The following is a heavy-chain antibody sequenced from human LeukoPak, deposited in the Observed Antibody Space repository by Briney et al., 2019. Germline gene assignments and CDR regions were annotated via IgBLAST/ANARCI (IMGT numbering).Heavy chain of an antibody. Sequence: GASVKVSCKPSGYTFTDYYIHWVRQAPGPGLEWMGWINPDSGDTNYAQKFQGRVTMTRDTSTSTVYMELSSLRSEDTAVYYCAREGGGGIDIEPSFDYWGQGTLVTVSS. CDR2: INPDSGDT. V-gene: IGHV1-2*02. D-gene: IGHD2-15*01. CDR1: GYTFTDYY. CDR3: AREGGGGIDIEPSFDY. J-gene: IGHJ4*02.